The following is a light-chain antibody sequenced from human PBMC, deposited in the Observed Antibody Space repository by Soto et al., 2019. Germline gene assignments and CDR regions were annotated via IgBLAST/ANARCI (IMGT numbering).Light chain of an antibody. J-gene: IGKJ2*01. CDR3: QQSYSIPYS. CDR1: PAIASF. V-gene: IGKV1-9*01. Sequence: IQLTQSPSSLSASVGDRVTITCRASPAIASFLAWYQQKPGTAPKLLIYGASTLQSGVPSRFSGSRSGTDYTLTIASLQPEDFATYYCQQSYSIPYSFGQGTKLEIK. CDR2: GAS.